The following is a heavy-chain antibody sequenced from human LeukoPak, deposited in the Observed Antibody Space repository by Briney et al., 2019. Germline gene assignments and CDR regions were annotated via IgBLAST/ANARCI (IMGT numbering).Heavy chain of an antibody. J-gene: IGHJ4*02. CDR1: GVTFSTYW. Sequence: GRSLRLSCAASGVTFSTYWMAWVRQAAGKGLEWVANIKGDESAKHQADSVKGRFTISRDNAQNSVYLQMTSLRGEDTAVYYCARDVGGSLDSWGQGTLVTVSS. CDR2: IKGDESAK. V-gene: IGHV3-7*01. CDR3: ARDVGGSLDS. D-gene: IGHD1-26*01.